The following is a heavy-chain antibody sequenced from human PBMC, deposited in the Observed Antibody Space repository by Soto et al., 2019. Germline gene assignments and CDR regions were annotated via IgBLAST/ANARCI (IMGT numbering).Heavy chain of an antibody. CDR2: ISGPGDGT. CDR3: AGPGYSSQDY. D-gene: IGHD5-18*01. J-gene: IGHJ4*02. Sequence: GGSLRLSCAASGFTFHTFALSWVRQAPGKGLEWVSAISGPGDGTDYADSVKGRFTVSRDNFKNTLYLQMNSLRAEDTAVYYCAGPGYSSQDYWGQGTLVTVSS. V-gene: IGHV3-23*01. CDR1: GFTFHTFA.